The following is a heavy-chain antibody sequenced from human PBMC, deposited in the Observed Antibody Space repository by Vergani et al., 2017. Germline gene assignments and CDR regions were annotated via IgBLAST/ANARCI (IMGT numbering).Heavy chain of an antibody. J-gene: IGHJ4*02. CDR2: IYSGGST. V-gene: IGHV3-66*01. CDR1: GFTVSSNY. D-gene: IGHD3-10*01. CDR3: ARGFSYYYGSGNTTPARTQYYFDY. Sequence: EVQLVESGGGLVQPGGSLRLSCAASGFTVSSNYMSWVRQAPGKGLEWVSVIYSGGSTYYADSVKGRFTISRDNAKNSLYLQMNSLRAEDTAVYYCARGFSYYYGSGNTTPARTQYYFDYWGQGTLVTVSS.